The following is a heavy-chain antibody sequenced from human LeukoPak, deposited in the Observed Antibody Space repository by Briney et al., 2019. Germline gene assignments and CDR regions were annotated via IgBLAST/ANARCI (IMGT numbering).Heavy chain of an antibody. CDR2: IYSGGST. Sequence: GGSLRLSCAASELTLSSNYMSWIRQAPGRGLEWVSFIYSGGSTYYADSVKGRFTISRDNSKNTLYLQMNSLRAEDTAVYYCARRSGIAVAGAFDYWGQGTLVTVSS. D-gene: IGHD6-19*01. CDR1: ELTLSSNY. V-gene: IGHV3-53*01. J-gene: IGHJ4*02. CDR3: ARRSGIAVAGAFDY.